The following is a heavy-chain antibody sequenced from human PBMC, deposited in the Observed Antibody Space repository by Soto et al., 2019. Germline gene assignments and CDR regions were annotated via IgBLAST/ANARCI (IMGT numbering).Heavy chain of an antibody. CDR2: IHYSGSI. J-gene: IGHJ4*02. D-gene: IGHD3-10*01. V-gene: IGHV4-31*03. CDR1: GGSISSGGYY. CDR3: ARDQNGSGNYYTRYFDY. Sequence: SETLSLTCTVSGGSISSGGYYWSWIRQHPGKGLEWIGYIHYSGSIHYNPSLKSRVTISVDTSKNQFSLKLSSVTAADTAVYYCARDQNGSGNYYTRYFDYWGQGTLVTVSS.